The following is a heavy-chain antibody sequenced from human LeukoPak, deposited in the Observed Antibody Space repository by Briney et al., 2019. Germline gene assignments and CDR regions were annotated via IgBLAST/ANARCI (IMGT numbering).Heavy chain of an antibody. CDR1: GFTFSNYN. CDR3: AREDSSSSGVGYYYYMDV. CDR2: IGSRSSTI. D-gene: IGHD6-6*01. V-gene: IGHV3-48*01. Sequence: PGGSLRLSCAASGFTFSNYNMNWVRQAPGKGLEGVSYIGSRSSTIYYADSVKGRFTISRDNAKNSLYVQMNSLRAEDTAVYYCAREDSSSSGVGYYYYMDVWGKGTTVTVSS. J-gene: IGHJ6*03.